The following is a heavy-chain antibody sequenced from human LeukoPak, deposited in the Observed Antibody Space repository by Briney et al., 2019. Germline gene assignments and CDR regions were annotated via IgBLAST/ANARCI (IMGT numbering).Heavy chain of an antibody. D-gene: IGHD6-13*01. CDR3: ARGRVSSSSWSSTYYYYSYTDV. V-gene: IGHV4-59*11. J-gene: IGHJ6*03. CDR2: IDYTGST. CDR1: GDSISMHY. Sequence: SETLSLTCSVSGDSISMHYWSWIRQPPGKGLEWIGYIDYTGSTNYNPSLNSRVTISRDTSKNHFSLELSSVTAADTAVYFWARGRVSSSSWSSTYYYYSYTDVWGKGTTVTVSS.